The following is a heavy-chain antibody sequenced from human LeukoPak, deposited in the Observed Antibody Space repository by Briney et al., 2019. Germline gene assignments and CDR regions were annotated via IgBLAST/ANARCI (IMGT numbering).Heavy chain of an antibody. CDR1: GFTFTSSA. J-gene: IGHJ4*02. CDR2: IVVGSGNT. CDR3: ATDDVTTGTKTALGY. Sequence: TSVKASCKASGFTFTSSAVQWVRQARGQGLEWIGWIVVGSGNTNYAQKFQERVTINRDMSTSTAYMELSSLRSEDTAVYYCATDDVTTGTKTALGYWGQGTLVTVSS. V-gene: IGHV1-58*01. D-gene: IGHD1-1*01.